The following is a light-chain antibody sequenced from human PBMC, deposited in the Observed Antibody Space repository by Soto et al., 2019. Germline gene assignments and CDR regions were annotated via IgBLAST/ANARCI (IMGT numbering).Light chain of an antibody. Sequence: DIQMTQSPSSLSASVGDRVTITCRASQSISTYLNWYQQKPGKAPKLLMYATSNLQSGVPSRFSGSGSGTDFTLTISSQQPEDFATYYCQQSYSTPITFGPGTKVDIK. CDR1: QSISTY. CDR2: ATS. J-gene: IGKJ3*01. CDR3: QQSYSTPIT. V-gene: IGKV1-39*01.